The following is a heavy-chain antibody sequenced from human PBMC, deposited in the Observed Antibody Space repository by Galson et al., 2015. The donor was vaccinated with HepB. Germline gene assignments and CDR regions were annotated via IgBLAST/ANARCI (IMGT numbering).Heavy chain of an antibody. CDR3: ARGHYGSGSYPHFDY. V-gene: IGHV3-7*05. D-gene: IGHD3-10*01. CDR2: ISQDGSAK. J-gene: IGHJ4*02. Sequence: SLRLSCAASRFTFSNYWMNWVRQAPGKRLEWVASISQDGSAKYYVDSVKGRFTISRSRDNTENLLSLQMNSLRAEDTAVYYCARGHYGSGSYPHFDYWGQGTLVTVSS. CDR1: RFTFSNYW.